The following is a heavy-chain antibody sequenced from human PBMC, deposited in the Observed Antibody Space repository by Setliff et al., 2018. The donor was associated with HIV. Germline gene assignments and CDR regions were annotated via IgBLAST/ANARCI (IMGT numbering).Heavy chain of an antibody. J-gene: IGHJ4*02. CDR1: AFTFDDHA. V-gene: IGHV3-20*04. CDR2: INWDGSST. CDR3: ARENNRGWHWLDPFDY. Sequence: PGGSLRLSCATSAFTFDDHAMHWVRQAPGRGLEWVSGINWDGSSTGFADSVKGRFTISRDNAKSSLYLQMNNLRADDTALYYCARENNRGWHWLDPFDYWGQGTLVTVSS. D-gene: IGHD6-19*01.